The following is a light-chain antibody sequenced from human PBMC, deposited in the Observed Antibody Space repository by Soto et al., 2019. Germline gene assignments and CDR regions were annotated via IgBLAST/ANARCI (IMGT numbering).Light chain of an antibody. V-gene: IGKV1-9*01. CDR3: QQIDSYPVT. J-gene: IGKJ4*01. CDR1: QGISTF. CDR2: SAS. Sequence: DIRLTQSPAFLSASVGDKVTITCRASQGISTFLAWYQQKPGKAPNLLIYSASTLQSGVPSRFSGSGSGTEFTLTISSLQPEDFATYFCQQIDSYPVTFGGGTKVEMK.